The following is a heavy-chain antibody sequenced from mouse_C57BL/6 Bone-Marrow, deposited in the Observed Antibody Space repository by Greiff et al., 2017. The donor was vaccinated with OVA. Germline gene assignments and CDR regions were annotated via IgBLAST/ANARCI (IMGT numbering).Heavy chain of an antibody. V-gene: IGHV1-85*01. Sequence: QVQLQQSGPELVKPGASVKLSCKASGYTFTSYDINWVKQRPGQGLEWIGWIYPRDGSTKYNEKLKGKATLTVDTSSSTAYMELHSLTSEDSAVYFCAREDYYSNYFYAMDYWGQGTSVTVSS. CDR1: GYTFTSYD. D-gene: IGHD2-5*01. CDR2: IYPRDGST. J-gene: IGHJ4*01. CDR3: AREDYYSNYFYAMDY.